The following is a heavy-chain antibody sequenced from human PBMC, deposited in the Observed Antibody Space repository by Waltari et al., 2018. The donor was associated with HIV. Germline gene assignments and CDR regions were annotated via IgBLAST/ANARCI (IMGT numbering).Heavy chain of an antibody. CDR2: IRGSGGST. J-gene: IGHJ6*02. V-gene: IGHV3-23*01. Sequence: ELPLLASGGGLVQPGGSLGSCCGFSAFPFTTSVLSLARQASGRGLEWVAAIRGSGGSTYYPDSVKARFTVSRDNSKNTLYLQMNSLRTEDTAVDYCAKDPMDIVATINYYGMDVWGQGTTVTVSS. CDR3: AKDPMDIVATINYYGMDV. D-gene: IGHD5-12*01. CDR1: AFPFTTSV.